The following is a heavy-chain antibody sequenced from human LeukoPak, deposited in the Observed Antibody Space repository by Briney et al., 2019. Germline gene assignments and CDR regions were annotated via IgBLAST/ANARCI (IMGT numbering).Heavy chain of an antibody. CDR3: ARGRYCSSTSCHTPYYFDY. CDR1: GFTLSSYG. V-gene: IGHV3-33*01. D-gene: IGHD2-2*01. CDR2: IWYDGSNK. Sequence: GGSLRLSCAASGFTLSSYGMHWVRQAPGKGLEWVAVIWYDGSNKYYADSVKGRFTISRDNSKNTLYLQMNSLRAEDTAVYYCARGRYCSSTSCHTPYYFDYWGQGTLVTVSS. J-gene: IGHJ4*02.